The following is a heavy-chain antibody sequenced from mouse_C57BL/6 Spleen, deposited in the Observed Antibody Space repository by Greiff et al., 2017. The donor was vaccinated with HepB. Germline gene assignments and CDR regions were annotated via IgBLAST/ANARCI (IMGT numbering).Heavy chain of an antibody. CDR2: IDPSDSYT. CDR3: ARAALLLRSKPHFDY. V-gene: IGHV1-59*01. Sequence: VQLQQPGAELVRPGTSVKLSCKASGYTFTSYWMHWVKQRPGQGLEWIGVIDPSDSYTNYNQKFKGKATLTVDTSSSTAYMQLSSLTSEDSAVYYCARAALLLRSKPHFDYWGQGTTLTVSS. CDR1: GYTFTSYW. D-gene: IGHD1-1*01. J-gene: IGHJ2*01.